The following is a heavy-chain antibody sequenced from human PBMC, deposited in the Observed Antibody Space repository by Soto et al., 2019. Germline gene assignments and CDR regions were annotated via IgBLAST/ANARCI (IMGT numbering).Heavy chain of an antibody. D-gene: IGHD2-2*01. Sequence: GGSLRLSCAASGFTFSSYAMSWVRQAPGKGLDWVSAISGSGGSTYYTDSVKGRFTISRDNSKNTLYLQMNSLRAEDTAVYYCAKDLGYCSSTSCYESWFDPWRQGTLVTVSS. CDR2: ISGSGGST. CDR1: GFTFSSYA. V-gene: IGHV3-23*01. J-gene: IGHJ5*02. CDR3: AKDLGYCSSTSCYESWFDP.